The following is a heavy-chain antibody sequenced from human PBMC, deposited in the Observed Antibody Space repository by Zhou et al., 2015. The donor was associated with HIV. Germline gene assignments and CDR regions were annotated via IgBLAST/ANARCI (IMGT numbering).Heavy chain of an antibody. Sequence: QVQLVQSGAEVKKPGSSVKVSCKASGGTFSSYAISWVRQAPGQGLEWMGGIIPIFGTANYAQKFQGRVTITADESTSTAYMELSSLRSEDTAVYYCARDPPVLVVPADSRSSGYYGMDVWGQGTTGHRLL. J-gene: IGHJ6*02. V-gene: IGHV1-69*01. CDR1: GGTFSSYA. CDR2: IIPIFGTA. CDR3: ARDPPVLVVPADSRSSGYYGMDV. D-gene: IGHD2-2*01.